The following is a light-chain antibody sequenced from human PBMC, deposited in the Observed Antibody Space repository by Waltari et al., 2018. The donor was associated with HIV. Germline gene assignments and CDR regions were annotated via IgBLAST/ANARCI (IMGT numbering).Light chain of an antibody. J-gene: IGLJ3*02. CDR3: DAWDNSLSGRV. Sequence: QSVLTHPPSASGTPGQRVTISCSGSRSNIGNNDVYWFQHLPGTAPKLLINRNNQRPSGVPDRFTGSKSGTSASLAISGLRSEDEADYYCDAWDNSLSGRVFGGGTKLTVL. V-gene: IGLV1-47*01. CDR2: RNN. CDR1: RSNIGNND.